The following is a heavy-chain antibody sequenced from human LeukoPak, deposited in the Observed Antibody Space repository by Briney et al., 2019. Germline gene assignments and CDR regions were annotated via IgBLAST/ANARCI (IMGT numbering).Heavy chain of an antibody. CDR1: GFSFSSYS. Sequence: PGGSLRLSCAASGFSFSSYSMHWVRQAPGKGLEWVAVMSYDGSIIYYADSVKGRFTISGDNSKNTLHLQMNSLRVEDTAVYYCAREVTEWGQGTLVTVSS. CDR2: MSYDGSII. D-gene: IGHD2-21*02. CDR3: AREVTE. J-gene: IGHJ4*02. V-gene: IGHV3-30-3*01.